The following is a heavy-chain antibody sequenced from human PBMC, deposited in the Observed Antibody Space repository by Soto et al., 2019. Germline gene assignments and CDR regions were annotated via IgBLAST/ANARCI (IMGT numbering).Heavy chain of an antibody. Sequence: GGSLRLSCAASGFTFSSYAMSWVRQAPGKGLEWVSAISGSGGSTYYADSVKGRFTISMDKSKNTLYLQMNRLRAEDTAVYYGAKAPSPPEGYCTKGVCPWSPFDYWGQGTLVTVSS. V-gene: IGHV3-23*01. J-gene: IGHJ4*02. CDR3: AKAPSPPEGYCTKGVCPWSPFDY. D-gene: IGHD2-8*01. CDR2: ISGSGGST. CDR1: GFTFSSYA.